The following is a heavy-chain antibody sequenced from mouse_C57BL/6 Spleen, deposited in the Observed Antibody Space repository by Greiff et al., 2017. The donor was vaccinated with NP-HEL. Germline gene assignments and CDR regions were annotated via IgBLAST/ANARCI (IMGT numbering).Heavy chain of an antibody. Sequence: EVKLQESGPGLVKPSQSLSLTCSVTGYSITSGYYWNWIRQFPGNKLEWMGYISYDGSNNYNPSLKNRISITRDTSKNQFFLKLNSVTTEDTATYYCARGLLRFAMDYWGQGTSVTVSS. D-gene: IGHD2-3*01. CDR3: ARGLLRFAMDY. CDR1: GYSITSGYY. J-gene: IGHJ4*01. CDR2: ISYDGSN. V-gene: IGHV3-6*01.